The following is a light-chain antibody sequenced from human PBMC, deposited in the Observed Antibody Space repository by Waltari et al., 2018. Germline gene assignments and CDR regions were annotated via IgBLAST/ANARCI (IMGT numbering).Light chain of an antibody. CDR1: QSVSSY. Sequence: IMLTQSPAPLSLSPGERATLSCRTSQSVSSYLAWFQQKPGQAPRLLIYDTSNRATGIPARFSGSGSGTDFTLTISRLEPEDFAVYYCQHYGSSMITFGQGTRLEMK. J-gene: IGKJ5*01. CDR2: DTS. V-gene: IGKV3-11*01. CDR3: QHYGSSMIT.